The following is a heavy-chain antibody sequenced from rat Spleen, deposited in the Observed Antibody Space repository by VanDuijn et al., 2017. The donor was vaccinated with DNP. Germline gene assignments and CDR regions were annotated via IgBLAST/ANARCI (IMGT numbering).Heavy chain of an antibody. CDR3: ARLILRVWGAMDA. V-gene: IGHV5-25*01. Sequence: EVQLVESGGGLVQPGRSLKLSCAASGFTFSDYYMAWVRQAPQKGLEWVASISTSGGSTYYRDSVKGRFTVSRDNAKSTLYLQMDSLRSEDTATYYCARLILRVWGAMDAWGQGTSVTVSS. J-gene: IGHJ4*01. D-gene: IGHD1-7*01. CDR1: GFTFSDYY. CDR2: ISTSGGST.